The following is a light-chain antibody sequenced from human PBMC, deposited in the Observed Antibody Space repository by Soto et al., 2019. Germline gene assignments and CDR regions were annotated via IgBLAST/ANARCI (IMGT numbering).Light chain of an antibody. V-gene: IGKV3-15*01. CDR2: GAS. J-gene: IGKJ3*01. Sequence: DIVLTQSPDSLAVSLGERATLSCRASQSVSSNLAWYQQKPGQAPRLLIYGASTRATGIPARFSGSRSGTEFTLTISSLQSEDFAVYYCQQYNNWPPFTFGPGTKVDIK. CDR1: QSVSSN. CDR3: QQYNNWPPFT.